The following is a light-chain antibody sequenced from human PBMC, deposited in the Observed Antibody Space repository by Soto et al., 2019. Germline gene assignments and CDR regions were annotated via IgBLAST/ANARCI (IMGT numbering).Light chain of an antibody. CDR3: SSYTTSNTRQIV. V-gene: IGLV2-14*01. Sequence: QSVLTQPASLSGSPGPSITISCTGTSSDVGGYNYVSWYQQHPGKAPKFMIYDVSNRPSGVSNRFSGSKSGNTASLTISGLQAEDEADYYCSSYTTSNTRQIVFGTGTKVTVL. CDR2: DVS. J-gene: IGLJ1*01. CDR1: SSDVGGYNY.